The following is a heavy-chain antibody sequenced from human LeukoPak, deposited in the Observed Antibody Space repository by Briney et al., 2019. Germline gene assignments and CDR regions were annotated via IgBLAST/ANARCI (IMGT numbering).Heavy chain of an antibody. J-gene: IGHJ4*02. CDR2: IAYDGSNT. Sequence: GGSLRLSCAASGLTFSRNAMHWVRQVPGKGLEWVAVIAYDGSNTYYADSVKGRFTISRDNSKNTLYVQMSNLRAEDTAVYYCAREAYGDYYFDHWGQGTQVTVSS. D-gene: IGHD4-17*01. CDR3: AREAYGDYYFDH. CDR1: GLTFSRNA. V-gene: IGHV3-30*04.